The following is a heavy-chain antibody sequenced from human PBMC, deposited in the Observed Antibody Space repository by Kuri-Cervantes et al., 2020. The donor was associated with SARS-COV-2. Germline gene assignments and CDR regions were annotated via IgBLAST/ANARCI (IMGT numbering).Heavy chain of an antibody. CDR3: AKDRVGVQDF. D-gene: IGHD2-21*01. CDR2: ISYDGSNK. V-gene: IGHV3-30*04. Sequence: GESLKISCAASGFTFSSYAMHWVRQAPGKGLEWVAVISYDGSNKYYADSVKGRFTISRDNSQNTLYLHMKSLRSEDTAMYYCAKDRVGVQDFWGQGTLVTVSS. J-gene: IGHJ4*02. CDR1: GFTFSSYA.